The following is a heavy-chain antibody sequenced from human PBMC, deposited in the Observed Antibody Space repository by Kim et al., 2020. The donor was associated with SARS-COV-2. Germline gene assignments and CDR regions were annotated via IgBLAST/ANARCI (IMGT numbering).Heavy chain of an antibody. D-gene: IGHD6-13*01. CDR3: ARTPRSNSSSPDY. CDR1: GGSISSYY. V-gene: IGHV4-59*01. Sequence: SETLSLTCTVSGGSISSYYWSWIRQPPGKGLEWIGYIYYSGSTNYNPSLKSRVTISVDTSKNQFSLKLSSVTAADTAVYYCARTPRSNSSSPDYWGQGTLVTVSS. CDR2: IYYSGST. J-gene: IGHJ4*02.